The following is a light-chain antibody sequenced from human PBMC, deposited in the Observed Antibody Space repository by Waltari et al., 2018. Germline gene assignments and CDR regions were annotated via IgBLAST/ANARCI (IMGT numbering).Light chain of an antibody. Sequence: DIVLTQSPATLSLSPGERATLSCRASQHINMNLAWYQQKPGQAPRLLFYGASTRESGFPARFSGSGSGTEFTLTISSLQSEDFGLYYCQQYNDWPPWTFGQGTKV. J-gene: IGKJ1*01. CDR2: GAS. CDR3: QQYNDWPPWT. V-gene: IGKV3-15*01. CDR1: QHINMN.